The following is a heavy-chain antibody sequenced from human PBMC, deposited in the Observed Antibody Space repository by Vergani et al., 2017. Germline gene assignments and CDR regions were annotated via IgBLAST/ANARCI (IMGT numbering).Heavy chain of an antibody. J-gene: IGHJ4*02. V-gene: IGHV3-73*01. CDR2: IRNKANNYAT. Sequence: EVQLVESGGGLVQPGGSLKVSCAASGFTFSGSAMHWVRQASGKGLEWVGRIRNKANNYATAYAASVKGRFTIYRDDAKNTTYLQMNSLKTEDTAMYYCTRMGGLGEPFDYWGQGTLVTVSS. D-gene: IGHD3-16*01. CDR3: TRMGGLGEPFDY. CDR1: GFTFSGSA.